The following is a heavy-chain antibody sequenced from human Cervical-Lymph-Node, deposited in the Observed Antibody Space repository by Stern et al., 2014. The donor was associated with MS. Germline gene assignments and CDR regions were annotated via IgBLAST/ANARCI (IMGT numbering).Heavy chain of an antibody. Sequence: QVQLQQWGAGLLKPSETLSLTCAVYGGSFSGYYWSWIRQPPGKGLEWIGEINHSGSTNYNPSLKSRVTISVDTSKNQFSLKRSSVTAADTAVYYCARFTIFGVDPNWFDPWGQGTLVTVSS. V-gene: IGHV4-34*01. CDR3: ARFTIFGVDPNWFDP. J-gene: IGHJ5*02. D-gene: IGHD3-3*01. CDR2: INHSGST. CDR1: GGSFSGYY.